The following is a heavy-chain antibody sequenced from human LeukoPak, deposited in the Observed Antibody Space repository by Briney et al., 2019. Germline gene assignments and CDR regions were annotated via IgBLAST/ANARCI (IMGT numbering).Heavy chain of an antibody. D-gene: IGHD2-2*01. J-gene: IGHJ6*02. V-gene: IGHV1-8*01. CDR2: MNPNSGNT. Sequence: ASVKASCKASGYTFTSYDINWVRHATGQGLEWMGWMNPNSGNTVYAQKFQGRVTMTRNTSISTAYMELSSLKSEDTAVYYCARSQRLVVPAAMRTYYYYYYGMDVWGQGTTVTVSS. CDR3: ARSQRLVVPAAMRTYYYYYYGMDV. CDR1: GYTFTSYD.